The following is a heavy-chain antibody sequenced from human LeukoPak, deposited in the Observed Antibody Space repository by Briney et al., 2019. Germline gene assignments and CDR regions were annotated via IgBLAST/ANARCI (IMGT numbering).Heavy chain of an antibody. V-gene: IGHV3-64*01. Sequence: GGSLRLSCAASGFTFSSYAMHWVRQAPGKGLEYVSTINSNGGSTNYSNSVKGRFTISRDNSKNTLYLQMGSLRGENMVVYFWARSRGLDLHSYYYMDVWGKGTTVTVSS. J-gene: IGHJ6*03. CDR2: INSNGGST. D-gene: IGHD3-10*01. CDR3: ARSRGLDLHSYYYMDV. CDR1: GFTFSSYA.